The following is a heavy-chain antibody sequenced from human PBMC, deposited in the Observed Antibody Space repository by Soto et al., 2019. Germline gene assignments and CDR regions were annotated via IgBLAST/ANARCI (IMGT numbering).Heavy chain of an antibody. D-gene: IGHD3-22*01. Sequence: ASVKVSCKASGYTFTSYGISWVRQAPGQGPEWVGWVSAYIGTTYYAQKLQGRVTMTADTSTNTGYMELRSLTSDDTAVYFCATEPIYYNDGSGYYPLGHWGQGTLVTVSS. CDR3: ATEPIYYNDGSGYYPLGH. CDR1: GYTFTSYG. J-gene: IGHJ4*02. CDR2: VSAYIGTT. V-gene: IGHV1-18*01.